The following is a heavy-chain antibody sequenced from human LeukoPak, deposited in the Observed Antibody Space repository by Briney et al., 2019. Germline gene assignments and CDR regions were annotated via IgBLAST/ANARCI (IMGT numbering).Heavy chain of an antibody. V-gene: IGHV1-3*01. Sequence: ASVKVSCKASGYTFTTYSIHWVRQAPGQRLEWMGWINAANSDTKYSQRSQGRVTITRDTSASTAYMELSSLRSEDTAVYYCARASPYNWFDPWGQGTLVTVSS. CDR3: ARASPYNWFDP. CDR1: GYTFTTYS. CDR2: INAANSDT. J-gene: IGHJ5*02.